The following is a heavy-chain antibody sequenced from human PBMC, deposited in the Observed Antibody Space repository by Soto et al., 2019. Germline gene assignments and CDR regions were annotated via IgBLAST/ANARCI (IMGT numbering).Heavy chain of an antibody. J-gene: IGHJ4*02. CDR3: ARDISHGYNSY. V-gene: IGHV3-74*01. Sequence: EVQLLESGGGLIQPGGSLKLSCTASGFTLGDYWMHCVRQIPGKGLVWVSRINKDGSVTNYAESVTGRFTISRDNAKNTLFLQMNSLRAEDTAVYYCARDISHGYNSYWGQGTLVTVSS. CDR2: INKDGSVT. CDR1: GFTLGDYW. D-gene: IGHD2-2*02.